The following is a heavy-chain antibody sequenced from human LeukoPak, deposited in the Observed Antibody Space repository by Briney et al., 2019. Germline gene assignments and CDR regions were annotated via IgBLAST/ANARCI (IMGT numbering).Heavy chain of an antibody. V-gene: IGHV3-23*01. CDR1: GFTFNIYA. CDR2: MGGSAGCT. J-gene: IGHJ5*02. CDR3: ARDRPNYHESNGHYYQRDGDH. Sequence: GGSLRLSCAASGFTFNIYAMGWVRLAPGKGLQWVASMGGSAGCTYYADSVKSRFTISRDNSKNTLYLQMNSLRAEDTAIYYCARDRPNYHESNGHYYQRDGDHWGQGTLVTVSS. D-gene: IGHD3-22*01.